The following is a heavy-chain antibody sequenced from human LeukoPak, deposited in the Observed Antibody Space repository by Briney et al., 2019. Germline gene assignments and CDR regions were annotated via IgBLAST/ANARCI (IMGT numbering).Heavy chain of an antibody. CDR3: ARELIVYAIFISWFDP. CDR1: GFTFSSYS. V-gene: IGHV3-30*03. Sequence: PGGSLRLSRAASGFTFSSYSMNWVRQAPGKGLEWVAVISYDGSNKYYADSVKGRFTISRDNSKNTLYLQMNSLRAEDTAVYYCARELIVYAIFISWFDPWGQGTLVTVSS. D-gene: IGHD2-8*01. CDR2: ISYDGSNK. J-gene: IGHJ5*02.